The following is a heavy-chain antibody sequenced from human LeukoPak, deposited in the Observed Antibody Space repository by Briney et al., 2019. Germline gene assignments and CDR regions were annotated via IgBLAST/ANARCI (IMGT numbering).Heavy chain of an antibody. CDR1: GLTLSSYA. D-gene: IGHD3-22*01. CDR2: ISGSGGST. J-gene: IGHJ4*02. CDR3: AKEPYDSSGYEYYFDY. V-gene: IGHV3-23*01. Sequence: QPGGSLRLSCAASGLTLSSYAMSWVRQAPGKGLEWVTAISGSGGSTYYADSVKGRFTISRDNSKNTLYLQMNSLRAEDTAVYYCAKEPYDSSGYEYYFDYWGQGTLVTVSS.